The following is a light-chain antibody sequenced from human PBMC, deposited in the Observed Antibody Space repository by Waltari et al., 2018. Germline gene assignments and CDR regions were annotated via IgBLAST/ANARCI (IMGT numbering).Light chain of an antibody. J-gene: IGLJ1*01. Sequence: QCVLSKPPSASATPGQRGTIYCSASSSNLGSTTVNWYQQLPGTSPKLLIYSNNQPPSGVPDRFSGSKSGTSASLAISGLQSEDEADYYCAAWDDSLNGRVFGTGTKVTVL. CDR2: SNN. CDR3: AAWDDSLNGRV. CDR1: SSNLGSTT. V-gene: IGLV1-44*01.